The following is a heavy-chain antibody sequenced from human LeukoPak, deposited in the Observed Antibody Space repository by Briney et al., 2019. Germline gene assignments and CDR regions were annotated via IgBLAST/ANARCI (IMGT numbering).Heavy chain of an antibody. Sequence: PSETLSLTCTVSGYSISSGYYWGWIRQPPGKGLEWIGSIYYSGSTYYNPSLKSRVTISVDTSKNQFSLKLSSVTAADTAVYYCARLHSIVGAPPGPWGQGTLVTVSS. J-gene: IGHJ5*02. CDR3: ARLHSIVGAPPGP. V-gene: IGHV4-38-2*02. CDR2: IYYSGST. D-gene: IGHD1-26*01. CDR1: GYSISSGYY.